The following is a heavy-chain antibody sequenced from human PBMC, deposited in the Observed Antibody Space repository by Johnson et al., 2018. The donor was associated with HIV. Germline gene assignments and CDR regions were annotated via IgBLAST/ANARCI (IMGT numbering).Heavy chain of an antibody. CDR2: IYSGGST. CDR1: GFTFSSYV. Sequence: EVQLVESGGGVVQPGGSLRLSCAASGFTFSSYVMNWVRQAPGKGLEWVSVIYSGGSTYYADSVKGRFTISRDNSKNTLYVQMNSLRAEDTAVYYCAKGATRYKTDGSKHDGAFDVWGQGTMVTVSS. CDR3: AKGATRYKTDGSKHDGAFDV. D-gene: IGHD1-26*01. V-gene: IGHV3-66*01. J-gene: IGHJ3*01.